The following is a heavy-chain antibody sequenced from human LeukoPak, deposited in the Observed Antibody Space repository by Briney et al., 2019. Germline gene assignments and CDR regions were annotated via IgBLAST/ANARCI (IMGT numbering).Heavy chain of an antibody. Sequence: PSETLSLTCTVSGGSISSYYWSWIRQPPGKGLAWIGYIYYSGSTNYNPSLKSRVTISVDTSKNQFSLKLSSVTAADTAVYYCARQNKPARPNFDNWGQGTLLTVSS. CDR2: IYYSGST. CDR3: ARQNKPARPNFDN. J-gene: IGHJ4*02. D-gene: IGHD2-2*01. CDR1: GGSISSYY. V-gene: IGHV4-59*08.